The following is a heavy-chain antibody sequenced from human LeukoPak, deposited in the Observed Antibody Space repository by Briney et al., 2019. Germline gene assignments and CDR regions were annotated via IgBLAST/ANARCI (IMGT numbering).Heavy chain of an antibody. Sequence: GGSLRLSCAASGFTFSNYDMHWVRQATGKGLEWVSGICTTGDTYYPASVKGRFTISREKAKNSLYLQMNSLRAGDTAVYYCARGDILTDYSFDPWGQGTLVIVSS. CDR1: GFTFSNYD. V-gene: IGHV3-13*04. D-gene: IGHD3-9*01. J-gene: IGHJ5*02. CDR3: ARGDILTDYSFDP. CDR2: ICTTGDT.